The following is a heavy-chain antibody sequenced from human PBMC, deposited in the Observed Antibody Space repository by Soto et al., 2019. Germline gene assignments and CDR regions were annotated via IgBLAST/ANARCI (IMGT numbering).Heavy chain of an antibody. V-gene: IGHV3-66*01. Sequence: EVQLVESGGGLVQPGGSLRLSCAASGFAVSSNHMTWVRQAPGKGLEWVSVNSGGSTYYADSVKGRFTISRDNSENTLYLHMNSLRDEDTAVYYCATGVNYRPILGWGQGTLVTVSS. J-gene: IGHJ4*02. CDR1: GFAVSSNH. CDR2: NSGGST. CDR3: ATGVNYRPILG. D-gene: IGHD3-16*01.